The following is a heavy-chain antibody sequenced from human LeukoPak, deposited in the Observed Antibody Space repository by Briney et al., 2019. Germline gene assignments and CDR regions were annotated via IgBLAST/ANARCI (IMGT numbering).Heavy chain of an antibody. V-gene: IGHV4-38-2*01. J-gene: IGHJ4*02. CDR2: IYHSGST. Sequence: SETLSLTCAVSGYSISSGCYWGWIRQPPGKGLEWIGSIYHSGSTYYNPSLKSRVTISVDTSKNQFSLKLSSVTAADTAVYYCATYSSGYNTFDYWGQGTLDTVSS. CDR1: GYSISSGCY. D-gene: IGHD3-22*01. CDR3: ATYSSGYNTFDY.